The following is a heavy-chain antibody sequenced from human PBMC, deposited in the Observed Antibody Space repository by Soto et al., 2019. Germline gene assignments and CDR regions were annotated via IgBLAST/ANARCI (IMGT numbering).Heavy chain of an antibody. CDR1: GGSISSYY. V-gene: IGHV4-59*01. Sequence: QVQLQESGPGLVKPSETLSLTCTVSGGSISSYYWSWIRQPPGKGLEWIGYIYYSGSTNYNPSLNSRVTISVDTSKNQFSLKLSSVTAADTAVYYCARLTIFGVDDIWGQGTMVTVSS. CDR2: IYYSGST. CDR3: ARLTIFGVDDI. J-gene: IGHJ3*02. D-gene: IGHD3-3*01.